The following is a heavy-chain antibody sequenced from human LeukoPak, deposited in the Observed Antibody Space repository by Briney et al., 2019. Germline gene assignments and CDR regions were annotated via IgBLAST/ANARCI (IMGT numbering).Heavy chain of an antibody. CDR2: IYHSGST. CDR1: GGSISSYY. J-gene: IGHJ5*02. CDR3: ARGLSIAARTGAYNWFDP. Sequence: SETLSLTCTVSGGSISSYYWSWIRQPPGKGRDGIGSIYHSGSTYYNPSLKSRVTISVDTSKNQFSLKLSSVTAADTAVYYCARGLSIAARTGAYNWFDPWGQGTLVTVSS. V-gene: IGHV4-59*08. D-gene: IGHD6-6*01.